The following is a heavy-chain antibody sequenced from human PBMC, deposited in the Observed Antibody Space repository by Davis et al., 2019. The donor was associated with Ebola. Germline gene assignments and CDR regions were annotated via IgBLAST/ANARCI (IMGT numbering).Heavy chain of an antibody. CDR3: ARSKPRQARGYWFDP. CDR1: GGSISSSSYY. Sequence: PSETLSLTCTVSGGSISSSSYYWGWIRQPPGKGLEWIGSIYYSGSTYYNPSLKSRVTISVDTSKNQFSLKLSSVTAADTAVYYCARSKPRQARGYWFDPWGQGTLVTVSS. J-gene: IGHJ5*02. CDR2: IYYSGST. D-gene: IGHD1-14*01. V-gene: IGHV4-39*01.